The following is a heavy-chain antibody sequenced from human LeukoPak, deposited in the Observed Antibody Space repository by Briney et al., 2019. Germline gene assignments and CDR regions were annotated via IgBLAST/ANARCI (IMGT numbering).Heavy chain of an antibody. CDR3: AKDIKYSSSWYYSYFDY. CDR2: ISWNSGST. V-gene: IGHV3-9*01. CDR1: GFTFDDYA. D-gene: IGHD6-13*01. J-gene: IGHJ4*02. Sequence: GGSLRLSCAASGFTFDDYAMHWVRQAPGKGLEWVSGISWNSGSTGYADSVKGRFTISRDNAKNSLYLQMNSLRAEDTALYYCAKDIKYSSSWYYSYFDYWGQGTLVTVSS.